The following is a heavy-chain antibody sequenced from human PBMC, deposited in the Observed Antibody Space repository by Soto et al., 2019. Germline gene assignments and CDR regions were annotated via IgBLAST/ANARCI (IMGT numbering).Heavy chain of an antibody. CDR2: IYSGGSA. CDR3: ARPSSSGWYDY. J-gene: IGHJ4*02. CDR1: GITFSDAW. Sequence: PGGSLRLSCAASGITFSDAWMTWVRQVPGKGLEWVSVIYSGGSAYYADSVKGRFTISRDNSKNTLYLQMNSLRAEDTAVYYCARPSSSGWYDYWGQGTLVTVSS. V-gene: IGHV3-53*01. D-gene: IGHD6-19*01.